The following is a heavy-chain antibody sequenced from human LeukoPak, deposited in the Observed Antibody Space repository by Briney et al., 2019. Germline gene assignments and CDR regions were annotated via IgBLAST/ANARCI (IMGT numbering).Heavy chain of an antibody. J-gene: IGHJ5*02. D-gene: IGHD4-17*01. Sequence: ASVKVSCKASGYTFTDYYMHWVRQAPGQGLEWMGWINPKSGGTNHAQRFQGRVTMTRDTSISTAYMELSRLRSDDTAVYYCARPLDYGDYLWGQGTLVTVSS. CDR2: INPKSGGT. V-gene: IGHV1-2*02. CDR3: ARPLDYGDYL. CDR1: GYTFTDYY.